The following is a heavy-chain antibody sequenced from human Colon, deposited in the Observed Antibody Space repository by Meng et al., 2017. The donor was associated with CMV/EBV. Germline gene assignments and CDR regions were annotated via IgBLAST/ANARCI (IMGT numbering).Heavy chain of an antibody. Sequence: GGSLRLSCEASGFSFSTYGMHWVRQAPGKGLEWVAVISYDGSNKYYADSVKGRFTISRDNSKNTLYLQMNSLRAEDTAVYYCARDLGGAAAGHYFDYWGQGTLVTVSS. D-gene: IGHD6-13*01. CDR2: ISYDGSNK. CDR1: GFSFSTYG. V-gene: IGHV3-30*19. CDR3: ARDLGGAAAGHYFDY. J-gene: IGHJ4*02.